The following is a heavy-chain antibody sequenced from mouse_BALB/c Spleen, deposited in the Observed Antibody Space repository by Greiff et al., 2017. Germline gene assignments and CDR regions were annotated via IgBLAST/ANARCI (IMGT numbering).Heavy chain of an antibody. V-gene: IGHV1-4*01. J-gene: IGHJ4*01. D-gene: IGHD2-12*01. CDR2: INPSSGYT. Sequence: QVHVKQSGAELARPGASVKMSCKASGYTFTSYTMHWVKQRPGQGLEWIGYINPSSGYTNYNQKFKDKATLTADKSSSTAYMQLSSLTSEDSAVYYCARSSYDYAMDYWGQGTSVTVSS. CDR3: ARSSYDYAMDY. CDR1: GYTFTSYT.